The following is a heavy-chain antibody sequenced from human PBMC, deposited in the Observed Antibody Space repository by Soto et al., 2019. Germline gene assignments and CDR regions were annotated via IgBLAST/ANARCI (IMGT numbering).Heavy chain of an antibody. J-gene: IGHJ4*02. CDR3: ASHVMVRGVESFDY. Sequence: ASVKVSCKASGYTFTGYYMHWVRQAPGQGLEWMGWINPNSGGTNYAQKFQGRVTMTRDTSISTAYMELSRLRSDDTAVYYCASHVMVRGVESFDYWGQGTLVPVSS. D-gene: IGHD3-10*01. V-gene: IGHV1-2*02. CDR2: INPNSGGT. CDR1: GYTFTGYY.